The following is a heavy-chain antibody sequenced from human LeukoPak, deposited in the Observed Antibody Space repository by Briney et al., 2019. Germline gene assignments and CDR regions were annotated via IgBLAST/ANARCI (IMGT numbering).Heavy chain of an antibody. D-gene: IGHD3-22*01. CDR1: GLTFSSYS. CDR2: ISSSGSYI. Sequence: GGSLRLSCAASGLTFSSYSMNWVRQAPGKGLDWVSSISSSGSYIYYADSVKGRFTISRDNAKNSLYLQMNSLRAEDTAVYYCAREQEVDDSSGYYAYYYYYGMDVWGQGTTVTVSS. V-gene: IGHV3-21*01. J-gene: IGHJ6*02. CDR3: AREQEVDDSSGYYAYYYYYGMDV.